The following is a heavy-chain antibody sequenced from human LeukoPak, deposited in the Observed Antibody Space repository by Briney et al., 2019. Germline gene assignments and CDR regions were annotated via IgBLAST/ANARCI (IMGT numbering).Heavy chain of an antibody. V-gene: IGHV3-48*03. D-gene: IGHD3-10*01. CDR3: ARDGDLAPEVPLDF. J-gene: IGHJ4*02. CDR1: GFTFSDYE. CDR2: ISSSDGTT. Sequence: GGSLRLSCAASGFTFSDYEMNWVRQAPGKGLEWISYISSSDGTTYYADSVKGRFTISRDNARNSLYLQVNGLRADDTAVYYCARDGDLAPEVPLDFWGQGTLVTVSS.